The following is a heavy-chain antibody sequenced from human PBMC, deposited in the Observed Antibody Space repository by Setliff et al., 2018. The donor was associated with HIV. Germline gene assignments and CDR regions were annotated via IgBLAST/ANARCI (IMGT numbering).Heavy chain of an antibody. CDR2: IYHSGST. CDR3: ARGAYIKMNYCFDY. V-gene: IGHV4-4*02. Sequence: TSETLSLTCTVSGGSISSSNWWSWVRQPPGKGLEWIGEIYHSGSTNYNPSLKSRVTISVDKSKNQFSLKLSSVTAADTAVYYCARGAYIKMNYCFDYWGRGTLVTVSS. J-gene: IGHJ4*02. CDR1: GGSISSSNW. D-gene: IGHD3-16*01.